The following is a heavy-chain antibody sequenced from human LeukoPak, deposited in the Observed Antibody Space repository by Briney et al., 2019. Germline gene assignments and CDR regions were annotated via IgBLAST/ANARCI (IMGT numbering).Heavy chain of an antibody. CDR2: VNPSDGRP. D-gene: IGHD2-21*02. CDR1: GYTFTNYH. J-gene: IGHJ4*02. V-gene: IGHV1-46*01. CDR3: ARDPSYSDFYDGDY. Sequence: ASVKVSCKTSGYTFTNYHIHWARQVPGQGLEWRGLVNPSDGRPTYAQTFQGRVTMTRDTSTSTVYMELSSLRSDDTAVYYCARDPSYSDFYDGDYWGQGTLVTVSS.